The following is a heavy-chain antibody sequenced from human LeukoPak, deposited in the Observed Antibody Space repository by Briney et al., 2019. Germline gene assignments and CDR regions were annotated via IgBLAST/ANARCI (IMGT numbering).Heavy chain of an antibody. D-gene: IGHD5-18*01. Sequence: MTSETLSLTCTVSGGSISSYYWSWIRQPAGKGLEWIGRIYTSGSTNYNPSLKSRVTMSVDTSKNQFSLKLSSVTAADTAVCYCARGRVTYYYYYMDVWGKGTTVTISS. V-gene: IGHV4-4*07. CDR3: ARGRVTYYYYYMDV. CDR1: GGSISSYY. CDR2: IYTSGST. J-gene: IGHJ6*03.